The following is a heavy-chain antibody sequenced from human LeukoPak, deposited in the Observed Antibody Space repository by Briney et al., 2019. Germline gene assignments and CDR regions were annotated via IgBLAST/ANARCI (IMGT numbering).Heavy chain of an antibody. CDR2: IYYSGST. V-gene: IGHV4-39*01. CDR3: ARHDYGDRFLPGYFDY. Sequence: SETLSLTCTVSGGSVSRSLYYWGWIRQPPGKGLEWIGTIYYSGSTYYSPSLRSRVTMSVDTSNNQFSLKLSSVTAADTAVYYCARHDYGDRFLPGYFDYWGQGTLVTVSS. CDR1: GGSVSRSLYY. D-gene: IGHD4-17*01. J-gene: IGHJ4*02.